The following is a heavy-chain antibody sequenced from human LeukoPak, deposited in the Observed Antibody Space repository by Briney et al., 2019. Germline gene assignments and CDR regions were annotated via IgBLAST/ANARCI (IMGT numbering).Heavy chain of an antibody. CDR3: AKGRGITIFGVVIH. D-gene: IGHD3-3*01. V-gene: IGHV3-9*03. CDR1: GFNFDDYA. J-gene: IGHJ4*02. CDR2: ISWNSGSI. Sequence: GRSLRLSCAASGFNFDDYAMHWVRQAPGKGLEWVSGISWNSGSIGYADSVKGRFTISRDNAKNSLYLQMNSLRAEDMALYYCAKGRGITIFGVVIHWGQGTLVTVSS.